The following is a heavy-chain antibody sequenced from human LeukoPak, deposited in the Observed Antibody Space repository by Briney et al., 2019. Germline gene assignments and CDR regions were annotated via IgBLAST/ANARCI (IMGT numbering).Heavy chain of an antibody. CDR3: ARHYYVWGSYRPIYFDY. CDR2: IYYSGST. Sequence: SETLSLTCTVSGGSISSSSYYWGWIRQPPGKGLEWIGSIYYSGSTYYNPSLKSRVTISVDTSKSQFSLKLSSVTAADTAVYYCARHYYVWGSYRPIYFDYWGQGTLVTVSS. V-gene: IGHV4-39*01. J-gene: IGHJ4*02. D-gene: IGHD3-16*02. CDR1: GGSISSSSYY.